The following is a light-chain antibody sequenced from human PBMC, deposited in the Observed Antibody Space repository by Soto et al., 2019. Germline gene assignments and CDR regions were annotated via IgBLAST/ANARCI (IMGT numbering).Light chain of an antibody. CDR2: GAS. V-gene: IGKV3-15*01. Sequence: EIVMTQSPATLSVSPGERATLSCRASQSVSSNLAWYQQKPGQAPRLLIYGASTRATGIPARFSGSGSGTELPLTISSLQSEDFAFYYCQQYNNWPPWTFGQGTKVEI. J-gene: IGKJ1*01. CDR1: QSVSSN. CDR3: QQYNNWPPWT.